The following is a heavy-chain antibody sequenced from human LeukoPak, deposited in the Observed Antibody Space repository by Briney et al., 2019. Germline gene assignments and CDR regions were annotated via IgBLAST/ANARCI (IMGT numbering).Heavy chain of an antibody. CDR3: AMLVYGSGSALDY. D-gene: IGHD3-10*01. V-gene: IGHV4-31*03. J-gene: IGHJ4*02. Sequence: SETLSLTCTVSGGSISSGGYYWSWIRQHPGKGLEWIGYIYYSGSTYYNPSLKSRVTISVDTSKNQFSLKLSSVTAADTAVYYCAMLVYGSGSALDYWGQGTLVTVSS. CDR1: GGSISSGGYY. CDR2: IYYSGST.